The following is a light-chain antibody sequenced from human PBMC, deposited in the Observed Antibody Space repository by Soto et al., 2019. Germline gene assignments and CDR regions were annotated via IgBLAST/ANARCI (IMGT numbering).Light chain of an antibody. J-gene: IGKJ1*01. CDR3: QQYNSYSCT. V-gene: IGKV1-5*01. Sequence: DIQMTQSPSTLSASVGHRVTITCRASQSISSWLAWYQQKPGKAPKLLIYDASSLESGVPSRFSGSGSGTEFTLTISRLQPDDFATYYCQQYNSYSCTFGQGTKVEIK. CDR1: QSISSW. CDR2: DAS.